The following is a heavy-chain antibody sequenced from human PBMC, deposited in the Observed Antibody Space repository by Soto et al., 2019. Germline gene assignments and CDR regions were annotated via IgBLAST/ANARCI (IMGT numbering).Heavy chain of an antibody. J-gene: IGHJ4*02. D-gene: IGHD7-27*01. Sequence: QVQLVQSGAEVKKPGASVKVSCKASGYTFTSYGISWVRQAPGQGLEWMGWISAYNGNTKYAQKLQGRVTMTTDTSNRTAFKELRSLRTDDTAVYYCGGEPNHFDYWGQGTLVTVSS. CDR2: ISAYNGNT. CDR3: GGEPNHFDY. CDR1: GYTFTSYG. V-gene: IGHV1-18*01.